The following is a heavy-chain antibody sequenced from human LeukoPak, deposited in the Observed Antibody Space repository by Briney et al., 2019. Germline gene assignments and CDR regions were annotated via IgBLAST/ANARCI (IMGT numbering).Heavy chain of an antibody. CDR1: GFTFDDYV. CDR2: ISWNSGSI. CDR3: AKAKYYYDSSGIDY. D-gene: IGHD3-22*01. V-gene: IGHV3-9*01. J-gene: IGHJ4*02. Sequence: PGRSLRLSCAASGFTFDDYVMHWVRQAPGKGLEWVSGISWNSGSIGYADSVKGRFTISRDNAKNSLYLQMNSLRAEDTALYYCAKAKYYYDSSGIDYWGQGTLVTVSS.